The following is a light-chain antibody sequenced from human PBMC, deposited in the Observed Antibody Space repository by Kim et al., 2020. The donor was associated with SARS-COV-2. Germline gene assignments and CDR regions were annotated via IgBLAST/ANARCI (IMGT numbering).Light chain of an antibody. CDR1: QSITRS. CDR3: QHYNKWPFT. J-gene: IGKJ3*01. CDR2: EAS. Sequence: VSPGDRATLSCRASQSITRSLAWYQQKPGQAPRHLMYEASTRATAIPARFSGSGSGTEFTLTISSLQSEDFAVYYCQHYNKWPFTFGPGTKVDIK. V-gene: IGKV3-15*01.